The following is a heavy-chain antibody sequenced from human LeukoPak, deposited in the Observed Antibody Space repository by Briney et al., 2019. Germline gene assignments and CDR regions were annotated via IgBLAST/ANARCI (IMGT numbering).Heavy chain of an antibody. CDR1: RFTLTSYG. CDR3: AKVQLERRELLPNFDY. J-gene: IGHJ4*02. V-gene: IGHV3-30*18. D-gene: IGHD1-1*01. CDR2: MSYAGRNT. Sequence: GGALRHSCVDPRFTLTSYGTRCVPAAPGKGVEWVAVMSYAGRNTYYADSVKSRFTISRENSKSTRYMQRNSVRVEDTAVYYCAKVQLERRELLPNFDYWGQGTLVTVSS.